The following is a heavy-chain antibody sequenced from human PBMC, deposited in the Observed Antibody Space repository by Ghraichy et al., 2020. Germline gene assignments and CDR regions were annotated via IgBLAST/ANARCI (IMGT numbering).Heavy chain of an antibody. D-gene: IGHD3-3*01. J-gene: IGHJ6*02. V-gene: IGHV4-39*01. Sequence: ESLNITCTVSGGSISSSSYYWGWIRQPPEKGLEWIGSIYYSGSTYYNPSLKSRVTISVDTSKNQFSLKLSSVTAADTAVYYCALLDFWSGYSYYYGMDVWGQGTTVTVSS. CDR2: IYYSGST. CDR3: ALLDFWSGYSYYYGMDV. CDR1: GGSISSSSYY.